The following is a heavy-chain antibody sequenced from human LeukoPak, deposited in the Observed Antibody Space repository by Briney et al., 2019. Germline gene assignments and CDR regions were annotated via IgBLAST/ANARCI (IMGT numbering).Heavy chain of an antibody. D-gene: IGHD2-15*01. CDR2: ISSSSSTI. J-gene: IGHJ4*02. Sequence: GGSQRLSCVASGLTFSSYSMNWVRQAPGKGLEWVSYISSSSSTIYYADSVKGRFTISRDNAKNSLDLQMNSLRDEDTAVYYCARARASGRSGFDYWGQGTLVTVSS. CDR3: ARARASGRSGFDY. V-gene: IGHV3-48*02. CDR1: GLTFSSYS.